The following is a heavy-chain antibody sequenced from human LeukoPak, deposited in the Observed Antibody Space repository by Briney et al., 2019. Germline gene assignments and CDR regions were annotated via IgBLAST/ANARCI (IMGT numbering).Heavy chain of an antibody. CDR1: GFTFSSNA. D-gene: IGHD3-3*01. CDR2: ISYDGSNK. CDR3: ATGGKFDFWSGYHIDN. J-gene: IGHJ4*02. Sequence: EGSLRLSCEVSGFTFSSNAMHWVRQAPGKGLEWVAVISYDGSNKNFADSVKGRFTVSRDNSKHTLYLHMNSLRSDDTAMYYCATGGKFDFWSGYHIDNWGQGTLVTVSS. V-gene: IGHV3-30*04.